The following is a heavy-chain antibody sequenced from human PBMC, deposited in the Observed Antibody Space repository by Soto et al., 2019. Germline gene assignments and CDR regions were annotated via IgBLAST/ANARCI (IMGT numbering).Heavy chain of an antibody. CDR1: GFTFTSYI. Sequence: PGGSLRLSCAASGFTFTSYIMNWVRQAPGRGLEWVASIGSIDRYIYYADSVKGRFTISRDNAKNSLYLQMTSLRAEDSAIYYCARDDRCGGVNYHSDSGGQGTQVAVSS. CDR2: IGSIDRYI. CDR3: ARDDRCGGVNYHSDS. D-gene: IGHD2-21*01. V-gene: IGHV3-21*01. J-gene: IGHJ4*02.